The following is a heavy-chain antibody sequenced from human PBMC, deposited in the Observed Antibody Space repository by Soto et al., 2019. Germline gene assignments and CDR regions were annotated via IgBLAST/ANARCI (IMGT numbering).Heavy chain of an antibody. V-gene: IGHV5-51*01. J-gene: IGHJ5*02. CDR2: IYPGDSDT. CDR1: GYSFTSYW. Sequence: GESLKISCKGSGYSFTSYWIGWVRQMPGKGLEWMGIIYPGDSDTRYSPSFQGQVTISADKSISTAYLQWGSLKASDTAMYYCARHSELSPPRGGPNWFDPWGQGTLVTVSS. CDR3: ARHSELSPPRGGPNWFDP. D-gene: IGHD3-10*01.